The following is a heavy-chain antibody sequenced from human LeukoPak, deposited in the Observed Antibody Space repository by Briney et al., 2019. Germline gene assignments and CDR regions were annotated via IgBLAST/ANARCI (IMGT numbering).Heavy chain of an antibody. V-gene: IGHV1-69*13. D-gene: IGHD3-10*01. CDR3: AKGGSGSGSVYYYYMDV. CDR2: IIPIFGTA. J-gene: IGHJ6*03. CDR1: GGTFSSYT. Sequence: ASVKVSCKASGGTFSSYTISWVRQAPGQGLEWMGGIIPIFGTANYAQKFQGRVTITADESTSTAYMELSSLRSEDTAVYYCAKGGSGSGSVYYYYMDVWGKGTTVTISS.